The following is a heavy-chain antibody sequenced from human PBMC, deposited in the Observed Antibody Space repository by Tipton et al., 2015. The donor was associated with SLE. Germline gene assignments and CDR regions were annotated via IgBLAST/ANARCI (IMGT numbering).Heavy chain of an antibody. V-gene: IGHV3-21*01. J-gene: IGHJ1*01. CDR3: ARDRPGIAAAGTGDFQH. D-gene: IGHD6-13*01. Sequence: WVRQPPGEGLEWVSSISSSSSYIYYADSVKGRFTISRDNAKNSLYLQMNSLRAEDTAVYYCARDRPGIAAAGTGDFQHWGQGTLVTVSS. CDR2: ISSSSSYI.